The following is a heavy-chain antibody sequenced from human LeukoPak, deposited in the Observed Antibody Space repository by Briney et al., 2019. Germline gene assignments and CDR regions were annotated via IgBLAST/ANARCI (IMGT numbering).Heavy chain of an antibody. D-gene: IGHD6-19*01. CDR2: IWYDGSNK. J-gene: IGHJ4*02. V-gene: IGHV3-33*01. CDR3: ARSIAVAGREDYFDY. CDR1: GFTFSSYG. Sequence: GGSLRLSCAASGFTFSSYGMPWVRQAPGKGLEWVAVIWYDGSNKYYADSVKGRFTISRDNSKNTLYLQMNSLRAEDTAVYYRARSIAVAGREDYFDYWGQGTLVTVSS.